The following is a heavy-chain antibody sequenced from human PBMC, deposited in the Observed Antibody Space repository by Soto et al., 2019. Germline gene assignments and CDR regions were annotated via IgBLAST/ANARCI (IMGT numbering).Heavy chain of an antibody. CDR2: FFIGGNT. CDR3: ARHTQLPRAHYYYGMDV. Sequence: SETLSLTCTVSGGSISSSTYYWGWMRQPPGKGLEWIASFFIGGNTYYNPSLKSRVTISVDTSKNQFSLKLSSVTAADTAVYYCARHTQLPRAHYYYGMDVWGQGTTVTVSS. CDR1: GGSISSSTYY. J-gene: IGHJ6*02. V-gene: IGHV4-39*01. D-gene: IGHD1-26*01.